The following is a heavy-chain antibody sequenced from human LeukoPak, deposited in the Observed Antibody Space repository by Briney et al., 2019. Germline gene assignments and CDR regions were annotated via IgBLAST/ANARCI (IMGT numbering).Heavy chain of an antibody. CDR1: GFTFSSHW. CDR2: IKHHGGEE. J-gene: IGHJ4*02. CDR3: ARVRGDYYGSGSRDY. V-gene: IGHV3-7*04. Sequence: PGGSPRLSCAASGFTFSSHWMSWVRQAPGKGLEWVANIKHHGGEEYYVDSVKGRFTISRDNAKNSLYLQMNSLRAEDTAVYYCARVRGDYYGSGSRDYWGQGTLVTVSS. D-gene: IGHD3-10*01.